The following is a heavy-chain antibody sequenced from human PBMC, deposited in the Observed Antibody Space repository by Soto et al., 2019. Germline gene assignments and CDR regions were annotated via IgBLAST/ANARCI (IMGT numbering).Heavy chain of an antibody. D-gene: IGHD5-12*01. CDR2: ISTYTDNM. J-gene: IGHJ4*02. CDR1: GSNFTSNG. V-gene: IGHV1-18*04. CDR3: REVGGYSTGDYSFDF. Sequence: ASVEVSCKVSGSNFTSNGIGWVRPAPGQGLQRWGWISTYTDNMETSPKLEDRRTMTTDRSTTTAYMELRSLESDDTAPDYCREVGGYSTGDYSFDFWGQGTPVTVSS.